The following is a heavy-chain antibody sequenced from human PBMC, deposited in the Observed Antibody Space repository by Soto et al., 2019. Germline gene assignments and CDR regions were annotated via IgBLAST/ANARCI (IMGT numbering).Heavy chain of an antibody. Sequence: GGSLRLSCAASGFTFSSYAMHWVRQAPGKGLEWVAVISYDGSNKYYADSVKGRFTISRDNSKNTLYLPMNSLRAEDTAVYYCARDVYTSHRGPYYYYYGMDVWGQGTTVTVSS. CDR2: ISYDGSNK. J-gene: IGHJ6*02. CDR3: ARDVYTSHRGPYYYYYGMDV. CDR1: GFTFSSYA. V-gene: IGHV3-30-3*01. D-gene: IGHD2-2*01.